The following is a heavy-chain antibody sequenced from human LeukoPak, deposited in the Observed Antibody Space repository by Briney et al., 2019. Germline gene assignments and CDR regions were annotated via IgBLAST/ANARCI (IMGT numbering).Heavy chain of an antibody. D-gene: IGHD4-17*01. J-gene: IGHJ1*01. CDR1: GFTFSSYG. CDR3: AKDVDGVPQYFQH. Sequence: GRSLRLSCAASGFTFSSYGMHWVRQAPGKGLEWVAVIWYDGSNKYYADSVKGRFTISRDNSKNTLYLQMNSLRAEDTAVYYCAKDVDGVPQYFQHWGQGTLVTASS. V-gene: IGHV3-33*06. CDR2: IWYDGSNK.